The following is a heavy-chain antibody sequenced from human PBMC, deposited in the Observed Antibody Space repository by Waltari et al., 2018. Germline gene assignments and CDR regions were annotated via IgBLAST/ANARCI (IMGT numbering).Heavy chain of an antibody. J-gene: IGHJ4*02. V-gene: IGHV1-8*01. CDR1: GYTFTSYD. D-gene: IGHD2-15*01. CDR2: MNPNNNIT. Sequence: QVLLVQSGAEVKKPGASVKVSCKASGYTFTSYDINWVRQASGQGFEWLGWMNPNNNITGYAQKFQGRVSITSDSSKSTAYIELSSLKSEDTAVYYCARMGGWNSDFWGQGTPVIVSS. CDR3: ARMGGWNSDF.